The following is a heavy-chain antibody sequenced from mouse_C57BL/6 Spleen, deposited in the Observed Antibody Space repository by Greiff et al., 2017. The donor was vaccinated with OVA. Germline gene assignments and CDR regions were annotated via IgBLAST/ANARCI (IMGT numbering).Heavy chain of an antibody. D-gene: IGHD2-3*01. CDR1: GYTFTDYN. CDR3: ARKDGYYGDWYFDV. CDR2: INPNNGGT. V-gene: IGHV1-18*01. J-gene: IGHJ1*03. Sequence: VHVKQSGPELVKPGASVKIPCKASGYTFTDYNMDWVKQSHGKSLEWIGDINPNNGGTIYNQKFKGKATLTVDKSSSTAYMELRSLTSEDTAVYYCARKDGYYGDWYFDVWGTGTTVTVSS.